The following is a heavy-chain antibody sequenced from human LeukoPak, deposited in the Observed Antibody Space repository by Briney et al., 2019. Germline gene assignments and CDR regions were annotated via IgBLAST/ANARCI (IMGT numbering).Heavy chain of an antibody. Sequence: SETLSLTCAVSGGSISSGGYSWSWIRQPPGKGLEWIGYIYSGSTYYNPSLKSRVTISVDTSKNQFSLKLSSVTAADTAVYYCARGTFYDYVWGSYRFHDAFDIWGQGTTVTVSS. D-gene: IGHD3-16*02. CDR1: GGSISSGGYS. CDR3: ARGTFYDYVWGSYRFHDAFDI. V-gene: IGHV4-30-4*07. CDR2: IYSGST. J-gene: IGHJ3*02.